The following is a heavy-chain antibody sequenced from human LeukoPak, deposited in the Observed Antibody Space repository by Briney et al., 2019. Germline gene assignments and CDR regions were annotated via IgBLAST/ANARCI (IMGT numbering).Heavy chain of an antibody. CDR3: ARDQDWAFDY. D-gene: IGHD3/OR15-3a*01. CDR1: GFTFSSYG. CDR2: IWYDGSNK. V-gene: IGHV3-33*01. J-gene: IGHJ4*02. Sequence: PGGSLRLSCAASGFTFSSYGMHWVRQAPGKGLEWVAVIWYDGSNKYYADSVKGRFTISRDNAKKSLYLQMNNLRAEDTAVYYCARDQDWAFDYWGQGILVTVSS.